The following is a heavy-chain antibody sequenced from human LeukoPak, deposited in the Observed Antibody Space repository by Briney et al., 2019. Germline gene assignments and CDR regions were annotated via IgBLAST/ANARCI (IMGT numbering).Heavy chain of an antibody. CDR2: IRYDGSNK. Sequence: GESLKISCAASGFTFGSYGMRWVRQTPGKGLEWVTFIRYDGSNKYYADSVKGRFTISRDNSKNTLYLQMNSLRVEDTAMYYCAKVEMATSPGGIDYWGQGTLVTVSS. CDR3: AKVEMATSPGGIDY. D-gene: IGHD5-24*01. J-gene: IGHJ4*02. V-gene: IGHV3-30*02. CDR1: GFTFGSYG.